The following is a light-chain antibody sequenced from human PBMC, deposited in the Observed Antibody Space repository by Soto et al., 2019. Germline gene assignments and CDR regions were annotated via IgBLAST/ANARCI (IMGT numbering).Light chain of an antibody. Sequence: QSVLTQPASVSGSPGQSITISCTGTSSDVGYYNYVSWYQQHPGKAPKLVIYDVSNRPSGVSNRFSGSKSGNTASLTISTLQAEDEADYYCSSYTTSSTLVFGGGTKLTVL. J-gene: IGLJ2*01. V-gene: IGLV2-14*01. CDR1: SSDVGYYNY. CDR2: DVS. CDR3: SSYTTSSTLV.